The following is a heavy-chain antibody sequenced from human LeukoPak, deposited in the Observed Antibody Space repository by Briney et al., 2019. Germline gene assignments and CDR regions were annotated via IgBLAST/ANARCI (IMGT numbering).Heavy chain of an antibody. CDR2: INPNSGGT. D-gene: IGHD6-19*01. V-gene: IGHV1-2*02. Sequence: ASVKVSCKASGYTFTDFYIHWVRQAPGQGLEWMGWINPNSGGTNYAQNFQGRVTMTRDTSITTAYMESSRLRSDDTAVYYCARGVVVAGNDYWGQGTLVTVSS. CDR3: ARGVVVAGNDY. CDR1: GYTFTDFY. J-gene: IGHJ4*02.